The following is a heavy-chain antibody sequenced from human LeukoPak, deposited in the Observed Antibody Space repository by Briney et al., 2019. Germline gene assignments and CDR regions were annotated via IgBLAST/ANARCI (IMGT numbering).Heavy chain of an antibody. CDR3: TRDADPIELKDY. CDR1: GFTFSSYT. Sequence: PGGSLRLSCAASGFTFSSYTMNWVRQAPGKGLEWVSSITGTGYDIYYADSVRGRFTISRDNAKNSLFLRMNSLRAEDTALYYCTRDADPIELKDYWGQGSLVTVSS. J-gene: IGHJ4*02. V-gene: IGHV3-21*06. D-gene: IGHD3-10*01. CDR2: ITGTGYDI.